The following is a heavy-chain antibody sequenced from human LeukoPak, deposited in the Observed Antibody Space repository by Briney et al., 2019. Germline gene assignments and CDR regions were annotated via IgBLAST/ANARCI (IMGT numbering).Heavy chain of an antibody. J-gene: IGHJ3*01. V-gene: IGHV1-2*02. Sequence: GASVKVSCKASGYTFTSYDINWVRQAPAQGLEWMGMIDPNNGGTHYAQKFQGRVTMTRDTSISTTYMDLSSLRSDDTAVYYCARDQGIPGPGCAFDFWGQGTMVTVSS. D-gene: IGHD6-13*01. CDR1: GYTFTSYD. CDR3: ARDQGIPGPGCAFDF. CDR2: IDPNNGGT.